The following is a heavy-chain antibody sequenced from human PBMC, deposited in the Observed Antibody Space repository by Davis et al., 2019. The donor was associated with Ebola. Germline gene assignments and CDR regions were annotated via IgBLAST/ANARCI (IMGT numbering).Heavy chain of an antibody. CDR1: GFTFDDYA. V-gene: IGHV3-9*01. CDR3: ARQLPYYSYGMDV. Sequence: SLRLSCAASGFTFDDYAMHWVRQAPGKGLEWVSGISWNSGSIGYADSVKGRFTISRDNSKNTLYLQMNSLRAEDTAVYFCARQLPYYSYGMDVWGQGTTVTVSS. D-gene: IGHD2-2*01. J-gene: IGHJ6*02. CDR2: ISWNSGSI.